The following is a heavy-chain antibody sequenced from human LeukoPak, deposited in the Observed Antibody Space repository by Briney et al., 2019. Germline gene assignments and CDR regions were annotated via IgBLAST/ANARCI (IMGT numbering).Heavy chain of an antibody. CDR3: ARGEVVTDPYYYYGMDV. D-gene: IGHD3-22*01. CDR2: ISAYNGNT. V-gene: IGHV1-18*01. J-gene: IGHJ6*02. CDR1: GYTFTSYG. Sequence: ASVTVSCKASGYTFTSYGISWVRQAPGQGLEWMGWISAYNGNTNYAQKLQGRVTMTTDTSTSTAYMELRSLRSDDTAVYYCARGEVVTDPYYYYGMDVWGQGTTVTVSS.